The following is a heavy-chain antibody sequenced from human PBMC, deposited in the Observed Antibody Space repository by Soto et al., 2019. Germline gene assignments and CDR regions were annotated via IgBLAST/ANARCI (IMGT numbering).Heavy chain of an antibody. CDR1: GFTFSNYA. D-gene: IGHD3-9*01. V-gene: IGHV3-23*01. CDR2: ISPSGDRT. Sequence: EVQLLESGGGLVQPGGSLRLSCATSGFTFSNYAMNWVRQAPGKGLECISGISPSGDRTLYADSVKGRSTISRDNSKNMLYLQMNSLRDEDTAKYYCVKKETGTFPFDDWGRGTLVTVSS. J-gene: IGHJ4*02. CDR3: VKKETGTFPFDD.